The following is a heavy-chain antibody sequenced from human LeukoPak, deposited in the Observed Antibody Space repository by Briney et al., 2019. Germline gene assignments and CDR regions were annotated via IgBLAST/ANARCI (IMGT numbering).Heavy chain of an antibody. CDR2: IYHSGST. V-gene: IGHV4-38-2*01. D-gene: IGHD3-16*02. CDR3: ARHVRDGGVITEAHCYYMDV. CDR1: GYSISSGYY. J-gene: IGHJ6*03. Sequence: SETLSLTCAVSGYSISSGYYWGWIRQPPGKGLEWIGSIYHSGSTYCNPSLKSRVTISVDTSKNQFSLKLSSVTAADTAVYYCARHVRDGGVITEAHCYYMDVWGKGTTVTVSS.